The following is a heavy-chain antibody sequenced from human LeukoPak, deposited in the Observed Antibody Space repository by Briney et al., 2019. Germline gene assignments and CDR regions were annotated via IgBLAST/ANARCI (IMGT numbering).Heavy chain of an antibody. Sequence: ASVKVSCKASGYTFTDYNIHWVRQAPGQGLEWMGWISPNSGGTNYAQKFQGRVTITTDESTSTAYMELSSLRSEDTAVYYCARGGLRPTYYFDYWGQGTLVTVSS. CDR3: ARGGLRPTYYFDY. D-gene: IGHD5-12*01. J-gene: IGHJ4*02. V-gene: IGHV1-2*02. CDR1: GYTFTDYN. CDR2: ISPNSGGT.